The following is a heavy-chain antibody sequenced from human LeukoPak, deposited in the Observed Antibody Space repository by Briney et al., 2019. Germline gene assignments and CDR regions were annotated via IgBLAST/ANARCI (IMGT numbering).Heavy chain of an antibody. J-gene: IGHJ3*02. CDR2: IYSGGST. CDR3: ARAYISPHACDI. V-gene: IGHV3-53*01. D-gene: IGHD3-9*01. Sequence: GGSLRHSSAVSGFTVSSNYMNWVRQAPGKGLEWVSVIYSGGSTYYADSVKGRFTISRDNSKNTLYLQMNSLRVEDTAVYYCARAYISPHACDIWGQGTMVTVSS. CDR1: GFTVSSNY.